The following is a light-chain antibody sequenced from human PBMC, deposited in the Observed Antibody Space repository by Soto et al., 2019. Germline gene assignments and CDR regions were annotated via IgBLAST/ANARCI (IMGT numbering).Light chain of an antibody. V-gene: IGKV3-15*01. CDR3: QQYGDWPLT. Sequence: EIVVTQSPATLSVSPGERATLSCRASQSVGNNFAWYQQKPGQAPRLLIFATSTRATGVPARFSGSGSGTEFNLTISSLQSEDFAVYYCQQYGDWPLTCCGGAKVEIE. J-gene: IGKJ4*01. CDR2: ATS. CDR1: QSVGNN.